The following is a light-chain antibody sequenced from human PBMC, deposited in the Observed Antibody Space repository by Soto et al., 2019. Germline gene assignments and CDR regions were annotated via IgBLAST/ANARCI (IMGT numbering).Light chain of an antibody. CDR2: DVS. CDR1: STDIGSYNY. CDR3: SSYGASSTL. Sequence: QSVLTQPASLSGSPGQSITISCTGTSTDIGSYNYVSWYQQHPGKAPKLMIFDVSYRPSGISDRFSGSKSCNTASLTISGLQPEDEADYYCSSYGASSTLFGGGTKLTVL. V-gene: IGLV2-14*03. J-gene: IGLJ2*01.